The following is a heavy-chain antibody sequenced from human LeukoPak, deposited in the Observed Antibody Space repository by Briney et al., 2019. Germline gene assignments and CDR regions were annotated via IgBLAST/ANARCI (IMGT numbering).Heavy chain of an antibody. CDR2: IIPIFGTA. D-gene: IGHD2-2*01. Sequence: ASVKVSCKASGGTFSGYAISWVRQAPGQGLEWMGGIIPIFGTANYAQKFQGRVTITADESTSTAYMELSSLRSEDTAVYYCARDGGVVPFYNWFDPWGQGTLVTVSS. V-gene: IGHV1-69*01. CDR1: GGTFSGYA. CDR3: ARDGGVVPFYNWFDP. J-gene: IGHJ5*02.